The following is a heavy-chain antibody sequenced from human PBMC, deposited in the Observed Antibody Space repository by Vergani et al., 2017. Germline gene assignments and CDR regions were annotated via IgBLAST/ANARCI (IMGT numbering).Heavy chain of an antibody. CDR3: AKGSSFYYGSGSYFGFDP. J-gene: IGHJ5*02. Sequence: EVQLLESGGGLVQPGGSLRLSCAASGFTFSSYAMSWVRQAPGKGLEWVSAISGSGGSTYYADSVKGRFTISRDNSKNTLYLQMNSLRAEDTAVYYCAKGSSFYYGSGSYFGFDPWGQGTLVTVSS. V-gene: IGHV3-23*01. CDR1: GFTFSSYA. CDR2: ISGSGGST. D-gene: IGHD3-10*01.